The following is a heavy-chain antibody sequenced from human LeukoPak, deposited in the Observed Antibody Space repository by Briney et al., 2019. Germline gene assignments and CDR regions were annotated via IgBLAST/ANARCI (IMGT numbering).Heavy chain of an antibody. Sequence: GGSLRLSCAASGFTFSDYYMSWIRQAPGKGLEWVSDVSSSGSTIYYADSVKGRFTISRDNAKNSLYLQMNSLRAEDTAVYYCARVPNYGDFFFDYWGQGTLVTVSS. CDR1: GFTFSDYY. J-gene: IGHJ4*02. CDR2: VSSSGSTI. V-gene: IGHV3-11*01. D-gene: IGHD4-17*01. CDR3: ARVPNYGDFFFDY.